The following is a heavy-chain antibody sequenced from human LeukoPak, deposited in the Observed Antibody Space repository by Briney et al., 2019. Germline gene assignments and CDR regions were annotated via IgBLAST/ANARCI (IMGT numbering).Heavy chain of an antibody. CDR1: GFTFSDSG. J-gene: IGHJ4*02. V-gene: IGHV3-73*01. CDR2: IRSKANSYAT. CDR3: TRYGDYPFDY. D-gene: IGHD2-21*01. Sequence: GGSLRLSCAASGFTFSDSGMHWVRQASGKGLEWVGRIRSKANSYATAYAASVKGRFTISRDDSKNTAYLQMNSLKTEDTAVYYCTRYGDYPFDYWGQGTLVTVSS.